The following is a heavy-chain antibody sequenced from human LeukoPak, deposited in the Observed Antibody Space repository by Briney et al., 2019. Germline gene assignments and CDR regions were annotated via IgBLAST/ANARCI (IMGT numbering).Heavy chain of an antibody. CDR2: IYYSGSS. CDR1: GGSISSSNYY. D-gene: IGHD6-19*01. CDR3: ARGAGYSSGWDLDY. Sequence: SETLSLTCTVSGGSISSSNYYWGWIRQPPGKGLEWIGSIYYSGSSYHNPSLKSRVTTSVDTSKNQFSLELSSVTAADTAVYYCARGAGYSSGWDLDYWGQGTLVTVSS. V-gene: IGHV4-39*07. J-gene: IGHJ4*02.